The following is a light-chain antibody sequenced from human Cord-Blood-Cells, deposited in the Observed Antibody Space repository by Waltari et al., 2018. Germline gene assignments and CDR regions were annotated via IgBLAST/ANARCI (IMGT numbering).Light chain of an antibody. CDR3: CSYAGSSTLV. CDR2: EVS. V-gene: IGLV2-23*02. CDR1: RSEDGRSDL. J-gene: IGLJ3*02. Sequence: QAALTHPASVSGALGQSLSIPCTATRSEDGRSDLVSCYQQHPGKAPKLMIYEVSKRPSGVSNRFSGSKSGNTASLTISGLQAEDEADYYCCSYAGSSTLVFGGGTKLTVL.